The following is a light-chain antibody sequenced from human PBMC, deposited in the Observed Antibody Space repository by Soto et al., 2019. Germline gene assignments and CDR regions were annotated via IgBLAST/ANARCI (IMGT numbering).Light chain of an antibody. CDR3: AGWDDSLSGVV. V-gene: IGLV1-47*01. J-gene: IGLJ2*01. CDR1: SSNIGSNY. Sequence: QSVLTQPPSASGTPGQRVTISCSGSSSNIGSNYVYWYQQVPGTAPKLLIYRNNQRPSGVRDRFSGSNSGTSASLAISGLRFEDEADYYCAGWDDSLSGVVFGGGTKLTVL. CDR2: RNN.